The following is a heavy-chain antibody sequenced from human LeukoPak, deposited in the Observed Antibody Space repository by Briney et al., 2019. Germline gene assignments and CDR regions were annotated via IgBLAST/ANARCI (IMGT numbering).Heavy chain of an antibody. CDR3: AAETTVTTGYYYYMDV. CDR2: TNPNSGGT. D-gene: IGHD4-17*01. V-gene: IGHV1-2*06. J-gene: IGHJ6*03. CDR1: GYTFTGYY. Sequence: ASVKVSCKASGYTFTGYYMHWVRQAPGQGLEWMGRTNPNSGGTNYAQKFQGRVTMTRDTSISTAYMELSRLRSDDTAVYYCAAETTVTTGYYYYMDVWGKGTTVTVSS.